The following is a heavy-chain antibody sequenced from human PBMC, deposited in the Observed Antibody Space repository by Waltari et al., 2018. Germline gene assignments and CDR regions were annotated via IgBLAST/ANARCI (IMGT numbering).Heavy chain of an antibody. V-gene: IGHV3-66*02. CDR1: GLTVSSTH. CDR3: VTARDEFTASIFFDH. D-gene: IGHD3-3*01. Sequence: DVRLLESGGGLVRPGGSLRLSCAASGLTVSSTHMTWGRQAPGQGLEWVSVIDPAGSTDHADSVLGRFTISRDVSQNTLYLQMNNLRPEDAAVYYCVTARDEFTASIFFDHWGQGALVSVSS. CDR2: IDPAGST. J-gene: IGHJ4*02.